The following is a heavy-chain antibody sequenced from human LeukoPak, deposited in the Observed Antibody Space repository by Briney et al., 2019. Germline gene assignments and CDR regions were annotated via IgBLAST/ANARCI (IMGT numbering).Heavy chain of an antibody. D-gene: IGHD2-15*01. CDR2: INHSGST. CDR3: ARARVVVAARWFDP. J-gene: IGHJ5*02. Sequence: PSETLSLTCAVYGGSFSGYYWSWIRQPPGKGLEWIGEINHSGSTNYNPSLKSRVTISVDTSKNQFSLKLSSVTAADTAVYYCARARVVVAARWFDPWGQGTLVTVSS. CDR1: GGSFSGYY. V-gene: IGHV4-34*01.